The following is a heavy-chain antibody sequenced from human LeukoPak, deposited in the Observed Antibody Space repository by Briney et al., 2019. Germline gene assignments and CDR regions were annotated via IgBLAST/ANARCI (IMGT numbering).Heavy chain of an antibody. Sequence: SETLSLTCAVSGGSISSSNWWSWVRQPPGKGLEWIGEIYHSGSTNYNPSLKSRVSISVDKSKNQFSLKLSSVTAADTAVYYCASLGFGARREFDYWGQGTLVTVSS. CDR3: ASLGFGARREFDY. CDR2: IYHSGST. V-gene: IGHV4-4*02. CDR1: GGSISSSNW. J-gene: IGHJ4*02. D-gene: IGHD3-10*01.